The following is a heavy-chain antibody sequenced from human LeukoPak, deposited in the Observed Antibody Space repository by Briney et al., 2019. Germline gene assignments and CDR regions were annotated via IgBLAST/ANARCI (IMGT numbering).Heavy chain of an antibody. CDR3: AKVAYDSSGYFGN. V-gene: IGHV3-30*18. J-gene: IGHJ4*02. CDR1: GFTFSSYG. CDR2: ISHDGSNK. D-gene: IGHD3-22*01. Sequence: PGGSLRLSCAASGFTFSSYGMHWVRQAPGKGLEWVAVISHDGSNKYYADSVKGRFTTSRDNSKNTLYLQMNSLRAEDTAVYYCAKVAYDSSGYFGNWGQGTLVTVSS.